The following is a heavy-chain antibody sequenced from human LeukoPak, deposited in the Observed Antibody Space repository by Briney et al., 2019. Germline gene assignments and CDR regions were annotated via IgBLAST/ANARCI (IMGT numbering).Heavy chain of an antibody. J-gene: IGHJ4*02. CDR3: ARGPWADSHDYGDYPFDY. CDR2: IYYSGSS. V-gene: IGHV4-39*01. Sequence: SETLSLTCSVSGGSISSSSSYWGWIRQPPGKGLEWIGSIYYSGSSFDNPAPKSRVTISVDTSKNQFSLKLSSVTAADTAVYYCARGPWADSHDYGDYPFDYWGQGTLVTVSS. D-gene: IGHD4-17*01. CDR1: GGSISSSSSY.